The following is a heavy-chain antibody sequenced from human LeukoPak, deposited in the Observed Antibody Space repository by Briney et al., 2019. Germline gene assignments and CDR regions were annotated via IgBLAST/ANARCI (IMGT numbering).Heavy chain of an antibody. CDR1: GGSINSSSYY. Sequence: PSETLSLTCTVSGGSINSSSYYWGWIRQPPGKGLEWIGSIYYSGSTYYNPSLKSRVTISVDTSKNQFSLKLSSVTAADTAVYYCARPFSGTAGDFDYWGQGTLVTVSS. J-gene: IGHJ4*02. D-gene: IGHD6-25*01. CDR2: IYYSGST. V-gene: IGHV4-39*01. CDR3: ARPFSGTAGDFDY.